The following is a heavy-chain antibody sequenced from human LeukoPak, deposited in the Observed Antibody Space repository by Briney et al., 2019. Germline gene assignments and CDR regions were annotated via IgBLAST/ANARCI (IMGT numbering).Heavy chain of an antibody. CDR2: INHSGST. CDR1: GGSFSGYY. CDR3: ARGSDSSGYYYARLKTNFDY. V-gene: IGHV4-34*01. J-gene: IGHJ4*02. D-gene: IGHD3-22*01. Sequence: PSETLSLTCAVYGGSFSGYYWSWIRQPPGKGLEWIGEINHSGSTNYNPSLKSRVTISVDTSKHQFSPKLSSVTAADTAVYYCARGSDSSGYYYARLKTNFDYWGQGTLVTVSS.